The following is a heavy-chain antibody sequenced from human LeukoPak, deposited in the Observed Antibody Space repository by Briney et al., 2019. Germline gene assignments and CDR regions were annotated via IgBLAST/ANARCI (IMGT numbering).Heavy chain of an antibody. CDR2: IYSGGST. J-gene: IGHJ3*02. D-gene: IGHD5-12*01. V-gene: IGHV3-53*01. Sequence: GGSLRLSCAASGFTVSSNYMSWVRQDPGKGLEWVSVIYSGGSTYYADSVKGRFTISRDNSKNTLYLQMNSLRAEDTAVYYCARVTPGGYDYAFDIWGQGTMVTVSS. CDR1: GFTVSSNY. CDR3: ARVTPGGYDYAFDI.